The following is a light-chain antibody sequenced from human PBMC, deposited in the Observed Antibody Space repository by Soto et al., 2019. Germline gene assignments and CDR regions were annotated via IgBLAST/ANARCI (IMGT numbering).Light chain of an antibody. CDR3: QFYGDPPKT. CDR2: DAS. V-gene: IGKV3-20*01. Sequence: EIVLTQSPGTLALSPGERGTLYCIGSRRVSSNFLAWYQQKPGQAPRLLIFDASTMATGIPDRFTGRGSGTDFTLTISRLEPEDFAVYYCQFYGDPPKTFGQGTKVDIK. CDR1: RRVSSNF. J-gene: IGKJ1*01.